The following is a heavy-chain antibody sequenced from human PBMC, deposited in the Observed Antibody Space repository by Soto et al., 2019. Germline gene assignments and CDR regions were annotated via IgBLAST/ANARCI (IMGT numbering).Heavy chain of an antibody. CDR2: ISYDGSNK. V-gene: IGHV3-30-3*01. CDR3: ASIAARNGMDV. CDR1: GFTFSSYA. Sequence: GGSLRLSXAASGFTFSSYAMHWVRQAPGKGLEWVAVISYDGSNKYYADSVKGRFTISRDNSKNTLYLQMNSLRAEDTAVYYCASIAARNGMDVWGQGTTVTVSS. D-gene: IGHD6-6*01. J-gene: IGHJ6*02.